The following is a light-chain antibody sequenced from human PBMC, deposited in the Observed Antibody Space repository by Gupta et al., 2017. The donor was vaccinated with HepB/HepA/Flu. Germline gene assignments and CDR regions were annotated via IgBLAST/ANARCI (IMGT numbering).Light chain of an antibody. J-gene: IGKJ4*01. CDR2: EAS. CDR3: QQRSNWLT. Sequence: VLTQSPATLSLSPGDRATLSCRASQSVSSYLAWYQQTPGQAPRLLIYEASNRATGIPARFSGSGSGTDFTLTISSLEPEDFAVYYCQQRSNWLTFGGGTKVEIK. CDR1: QSVSSY. V-gene: IGKV3-11*01.